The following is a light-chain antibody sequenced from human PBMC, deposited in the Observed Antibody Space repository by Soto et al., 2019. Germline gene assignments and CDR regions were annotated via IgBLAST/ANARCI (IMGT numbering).Light chain of an antibody. Sequence: QSVLTQPASLSGSPGQSITISCTGTSSDIGAYDYVSWFQQHPGKAPKLMISEVTLRPSGVPDRFSGSKSGNTASLTVSGLQADDEADYYCSAYAGSNTFVFGTGTKLTVL. V-gene: IGLV2-8*01. CDR3: SAYAGSNTFV. J-gene: IGLJ1*01. CDR1: SSDIGAYDY. CDR2: EVT.